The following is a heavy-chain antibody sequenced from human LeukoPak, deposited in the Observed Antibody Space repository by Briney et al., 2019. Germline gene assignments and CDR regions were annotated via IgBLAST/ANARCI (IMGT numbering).Heavy chain of an antibody. J-gene: IGHJ4*02. D-gene: IGHD3-22*01. V-gene: IGHV3-23*01. CDR3: AKVAYYYDSSGYYGIDY. CDR1: GFTFSSYA. CDR2: ISGSGGST. Sequence: GGSLRLSCAASGFTFSSYAMSWVRQAPGKGLEWVSAISGSGGSTYYADSVKGRFTISRDNSKNTLYLQMNSLRAEDTAVYYCAKVAYYYDSSGYYGIDYWGQGTLVTVSS.